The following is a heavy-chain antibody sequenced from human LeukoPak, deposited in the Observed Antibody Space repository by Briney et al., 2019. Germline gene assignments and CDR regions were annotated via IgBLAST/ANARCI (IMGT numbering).Heavy chain of an antibody. D-gene: IGHD5-24*01. V-gene: IGHV3-23*01. CDR3: ARDVEMATLSDV. J-gene: IGHJ4*02. Sequence: PGGSLRLSCAASGFTFSSYAMSWVRQAPGKGLEWVSAISGSGGSTYYADSVKGRFTISKDNSKNSLYLQMNSLRAEDTAVYYCARDVEMATLSDVWGQGTLVTVSS. CDR2: ISGSGGST. CDR1: GFTFSSYA.